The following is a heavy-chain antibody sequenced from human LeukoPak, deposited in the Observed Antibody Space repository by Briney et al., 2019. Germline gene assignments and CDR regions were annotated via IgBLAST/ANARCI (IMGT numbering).Heavy chain of an antibody. CDR1: GFTFSSYE. CDR3: ARGAPRDV. Sequence: GGSLRLSCAASGFTFSSYEMNWVRQAPGAGLEWVSYISSSDSSIKYADSVKGRFTISRDNAKNSLYLQMNSLRAEDTAIYYCARGAPRDVWGQGTTVTVSS. V-gene: IGHV3-48*03. CDR2: ISSSDSSI. J-gene: IGHJ6*02.